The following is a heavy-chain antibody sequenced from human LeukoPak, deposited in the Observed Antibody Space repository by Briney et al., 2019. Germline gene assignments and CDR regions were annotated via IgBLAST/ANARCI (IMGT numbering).Heavy chain of an antibody. Sequence: GGSLRLSCAASGFTSSSYWVHWVRQAPGKGLVWVSRINSDGSSTSYADSVKGRFTISRDNAKNTLYLQMNSLRAEDTAVYYCARDILTGYYQPWGQGTLVTVSS. V-gene: IGHV3-74*01. J-gene: IGHJ5*02. CDR1: GFTSSSYW. D-gene: IGHD3-9*01. CDR2: INSDGSST. CDR3: ARDILTGYYQP.